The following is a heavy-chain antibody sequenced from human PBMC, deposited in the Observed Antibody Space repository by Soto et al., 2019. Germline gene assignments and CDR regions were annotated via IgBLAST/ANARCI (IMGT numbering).Heavy chain of an antibody. D-gene: IGHD1-26*01. J-gene: IGHJ5*02. CDR3: ARGGRAYHWFDP. CDR1: GGYFSGYY. V-gene: IGHV4-34*01. CDR2: INHSGST. Sequence: QVQLQQWGAGLLKPSETLSLTCAVDGGYFSGYYWSWIRQPPGKGLDWIGEINHSGSTNYNPSLKSRVTISVDTSKNQCSLTLSSVTAADTAVYYCARGGRAYHWFDPWGQGTLVTVSS.